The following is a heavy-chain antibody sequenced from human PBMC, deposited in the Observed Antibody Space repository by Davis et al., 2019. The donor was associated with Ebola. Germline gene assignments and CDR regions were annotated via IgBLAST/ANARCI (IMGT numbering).Heavy chain of an antibody. V-gene: IGHV1-69*13. CDR2: IIPIFGTA. Sequence: SVKVSCKASGGTFSSYAISWVREETGKGLEWMGGIIPIFGTANYAQKFQGRVTITADESTSTAYMDLSSLRSEDTAVYYCAREREAGHFISPAGTGAFDIWGQGTMVTVSS. CDR3: AREREAGHFISPAGTGAFDI. D-gene: IGHD6-13*01. J-gene: IGHJ3*02. CDR1: GGTFSSYA.